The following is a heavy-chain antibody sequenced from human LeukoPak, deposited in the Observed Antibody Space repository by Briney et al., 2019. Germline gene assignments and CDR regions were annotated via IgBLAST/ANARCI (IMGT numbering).Heavy chain of an antibody. CDR2: ISDSRDYI. J-gene: IGHJ4*02. V-gene: IGHV3-21*01. D-gene: IGHD4-11*01. CDR1: GFIFSSYS. Sequence: GGSLRLSCAASGFIFSSYSMNWVRQAPGKGLEWVSSISDSRDYIYYADSVKGRFSISTDNAKNSLSLQMNSLRAEDTAVYYRARGGKLDYPFDYWGQGTLVTVSS. CDR3: ARGGKLDYPFDY.